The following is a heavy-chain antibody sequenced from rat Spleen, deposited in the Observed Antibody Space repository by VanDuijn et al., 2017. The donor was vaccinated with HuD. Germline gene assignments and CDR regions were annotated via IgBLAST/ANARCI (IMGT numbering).Heavy chain of an antibody. Sequence: EVQLVESGGGLVQPGRSLKLSCAASGFTLRDYYMVWVRQAPKKGLEWVASISFEGSSAYYGDSVKGRFTISRDNAKSTLNLQMDSLRSEDTATNYCATPNNYYVMDAWGQGASVTVSS. J-gene: IGHJ4*01. D-gene: IGHD1-10*01. V-gene: IGHV5-22*01. CDR2: ISFEGSSA. CDR1: GFTLRDYY. CDR3: ATPNNYYVMDA.